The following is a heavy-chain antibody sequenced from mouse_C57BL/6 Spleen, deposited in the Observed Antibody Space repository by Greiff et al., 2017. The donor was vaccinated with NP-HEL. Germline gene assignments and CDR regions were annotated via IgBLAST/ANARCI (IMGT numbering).Heavy chain of an antibody. D-gene: IGHD1-1*02. CDR3: ARDEKVGFFDY. J-gene: IGHJ2*01. V-gene: IGHV5-4*01. CDR1: GFTFSSYA. Sequence: EVMLVESGGGLVKPGGSLKLSCAASGFTFSSYAMSWVRQTPEKRLEWVATISDGGSYTYYPDNVKGRFTISRDNAKNNLYLQMSHLKSEDTAMYYCARDEKVGFFDYWGQGTTLTVSS. CDR2: ISDGGSYT.